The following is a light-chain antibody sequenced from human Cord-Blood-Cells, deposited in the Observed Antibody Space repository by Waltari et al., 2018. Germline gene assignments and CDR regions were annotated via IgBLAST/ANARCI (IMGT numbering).Light chain of an antibody. CDR2: GAS. CDR3: QQYNNWPWT. J-gene: IGKJ1*01. Sequence: EIVMTQSPATLSVSPGERATLSCRASQSVSSNLAWYQQKPGQAPRLLIYGASTRATGIPGRFSGSGSATEFTLTMSSLQSEDFAVYYCQQYNNWPWTLGQGTKVEIK. CDR1: QSVSSN. V-gene: IGKV3-15*01.